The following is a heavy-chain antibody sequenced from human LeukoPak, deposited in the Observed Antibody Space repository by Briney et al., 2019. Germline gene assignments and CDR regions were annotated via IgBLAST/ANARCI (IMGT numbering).Heavy chain of an antibody. D-gene: IGHD4-23*01. CDR2: ISGSGGST. Sequence: ETLSLTCTVSGASIRGSGYYWSWIRQAPGKGLEWVSAISGSGGSTYYADSVKGRFTISRDNSKNTLYLQMNSLRAEDTAVYYCAKVGWVYSGNSPGPAAYYFDYWGQGTLVTVSS. CDR1: GASIRGSGYY. CDR3: AKVGWVYSGNSPGPAAYYFDY. V-gene: IGHV3-23*01. J-gene: IGHJ4*02.